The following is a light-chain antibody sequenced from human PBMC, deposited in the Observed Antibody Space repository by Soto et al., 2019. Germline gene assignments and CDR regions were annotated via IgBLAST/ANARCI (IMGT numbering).Light chain of an antibody. CDR2: EGH. CDR3: GLYIGVTTYV. V-gene: IGLV2-23*01. Sequence: QSALAQPASVSGSRGQSMTISCTGTSVFVGSFSLASWYQQHPGKAPKVMISEGHRRPSGVPDRFSCSTSVNSASLTISGPQAQEEADYYCGLYIGVTTYVFGTGTKVTVL. J-gene: IGLJ1*01. CDR1: SVFVGSFSL.